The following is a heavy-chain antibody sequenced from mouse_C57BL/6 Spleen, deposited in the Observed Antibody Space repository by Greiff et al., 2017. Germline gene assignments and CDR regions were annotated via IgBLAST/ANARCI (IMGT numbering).Heavy chain of an antibody. J-gene: IGHJ4*01. Sequence: EVMLVESGGGLVQPGGSLSLSCAASGFTFTDYYMSWVRQPPGKALEWLGFIRNKANGYTTEYSASVKGRFTISRDNSQSILYLQMSALRAEDSATYYCARYGGYAMDYWGQGTSVTVSS. CDR2: IRNKANGYTT. V-gene: IGHV7-3*01. CDR3: ARYGGYAMDY. CDR1: GFTFTDYY.